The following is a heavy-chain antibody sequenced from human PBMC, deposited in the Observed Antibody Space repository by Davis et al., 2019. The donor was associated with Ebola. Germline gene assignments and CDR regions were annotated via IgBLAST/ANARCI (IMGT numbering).Heavy chain of an antibody. V-gene: IGHV1-18*01. CDR2: ISGYNGKT. J-gene: IGHJ4*02. CDR1: GYRFTSYY. CDR3: ARADPGDPEDY. Sequence: ASVKVSCKASGYRFTSYYIAWVRQAPGQGLEWMGWISGYNGKTDYAQIVQGRVSMTVDTSTSTAYMELRSLRSDDTALYFCARADPGDPEDYWGQGTVVTVS.